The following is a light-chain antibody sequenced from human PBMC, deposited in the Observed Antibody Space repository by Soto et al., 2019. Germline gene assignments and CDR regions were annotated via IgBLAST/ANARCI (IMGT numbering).Light chain of an antibody. V-gene: IGKV3D-20*02. CDR3: QQRSNWPIT. J-gene: IGKJ5*01. CDR2: GAS. Sequence: EIIFTQSPDTLSFSPGERASLSCRASQTVSSNYLAWCQQRPGQAPRLLIYGASTRAAGIPDRFSGSGSGTDFTLTISSLEPEDFALYYCQQRSNWPITFGQGTRWR. CDR1: QTVSSNY.